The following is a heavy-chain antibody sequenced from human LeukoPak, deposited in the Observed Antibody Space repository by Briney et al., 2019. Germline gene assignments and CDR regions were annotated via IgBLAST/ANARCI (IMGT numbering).Heavy chain of an antibody. CDR3: ARERAYYGSGSYYKKAHVHYYYYMDV. CDR2: IYDSGST. J-gene: IGHJ6*03. D-gene: IGHD3-10*01. Sequence: SETLSLTCIVSGGSFSSSTYYWGWIRQPPGKGLEWIGSIYDSGSTYYNPSLKSRVTISVDTSKNQFSLKLSSVTAADTAVYYCARERAYYGSGSYYKKAHVHYYYYMDVWGKGTTVTVSS. CDR1: GGSFSSSTYY. V-gene: IGHV4-39*07.